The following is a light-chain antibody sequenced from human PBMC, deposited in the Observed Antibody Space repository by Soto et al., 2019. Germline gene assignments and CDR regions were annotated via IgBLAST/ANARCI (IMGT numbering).Light chain of an antibody. V-gene: IGKV2-28*01. CDR2: FGS. CDR1: QSLLYKNTYNS. J-gene: IGKJ5*01. CDR3: MQALQSLT. Sequence: ESLMTQSPLTLPVTPGEPASISCRSSQSLLYKNTYNSLDCYVQKPGQSPQLLLYFGSNRAPGVPDRFSGSGSGTDFTLKINRVEAEDVGTYYCMQALQSLTYGQGTRLEIK.